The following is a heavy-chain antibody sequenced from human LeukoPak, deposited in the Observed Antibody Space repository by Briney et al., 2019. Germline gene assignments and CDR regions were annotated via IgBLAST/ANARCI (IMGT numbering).Heavy chain of an antibody. J-gene: IGHJ4*02. V-gene: IGHV3-11*01. CDR3: ARERAIASLRPYYFDY. CDR1: GFTFSDYY. D-gene: IGHD6-6*01. CDR2: ISSSGSTI. Sequence: GGSLRLSCAASGFTFSDYYMSCIRQAPGKGLEWISYISSSGSTIYYADSVKGRFTISRDNARNSLYLQMNSLRAEDTAVYYCARERAIASLRPYYFDYWGQGTLVTVSS.